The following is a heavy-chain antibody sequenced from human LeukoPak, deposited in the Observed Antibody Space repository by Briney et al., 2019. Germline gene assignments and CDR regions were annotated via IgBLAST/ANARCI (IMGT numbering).Heavy chain of an antibody. CDR1: GGSLSSYY. CDR2: IYYSGST. Sequence: SETLSLTCTVSGGSLSSYYWSWIRQPPGKGLEWSGDIYYSGSTKYNPSLKSRVTISVDTSKHQFSLKLSSVTAADTAVSYCACRTNWNSDAFDIWGQGTVVTVSS. V-gene: IGHV4-59*08. J-gene: IGHJ3*02. CDR3: ACRTNWNSDAFDI. D-gene: IGHD1-7*01.